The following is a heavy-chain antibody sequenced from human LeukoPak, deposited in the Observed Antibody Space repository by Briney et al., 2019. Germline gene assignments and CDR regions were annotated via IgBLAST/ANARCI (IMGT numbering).Heavy chain of an antibody. CDR1: GGTFSSYA. CDR2: IIPIFGSA. Sequence: SVKVSCKASGGTFSSYAISWVRQAPGQGLEWMGRIIPIFGSANYAQKFQGRVTITTDESTSTAYMELSSLRSEDTAVYYCASGTGTTNDYWGQGTLVTVSS. V-gene: IGHV1-69*05. CDR3: ASGTGTTNDY. D-gene: IGHD1-1*01. J-gene: IGHJ4*02.